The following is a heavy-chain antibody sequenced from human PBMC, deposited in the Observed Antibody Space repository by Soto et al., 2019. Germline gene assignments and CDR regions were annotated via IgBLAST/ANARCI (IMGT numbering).Heavy chain of an antibody. V-gene: IGHV1-18*01. CDR1: GYTFPSYG. J-gene: IGHJ4*02. CDR2: ISAYNGNT. D-gene: IGHD1-26*01. Sequence: QVQLVQSGAEVKKPGASVKVSCKASGYTFPSYGISWVRQAPGQGLEWMGWISAYNGNTKYAQTLEGRGTTTTQTATSTGYRELRSLRAQHTAVYYCARDLGGSYYAPVDYWGQGTLVTVSS. CDR3: ARDLGGSYYAPVDY.